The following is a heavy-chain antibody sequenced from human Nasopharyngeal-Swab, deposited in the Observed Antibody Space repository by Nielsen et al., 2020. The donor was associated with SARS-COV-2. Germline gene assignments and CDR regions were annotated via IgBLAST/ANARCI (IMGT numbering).Heavy chain of an antibody. D-gene: IGHD1-26*01. V-gene: IGHV4-59*01. CDR3: ARGAGRWETSGSYPWWGDYYYYGMDV. CDR2: NYYRGST. J-gene: IGHJ6*02. Sequence: WIRQPPGKGLEWIGYNYYRGSTNYNPSLKSRVTISVDTSKNQFSLKLSSVTAADTAVYYCARGAGRWETSGSYPWWGDYYYYGMDVWGQGTTVTVSS.